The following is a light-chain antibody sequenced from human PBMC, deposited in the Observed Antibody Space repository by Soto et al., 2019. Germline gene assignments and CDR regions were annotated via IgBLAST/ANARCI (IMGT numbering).Light chain of an antibody. CDR3: CSYAGSVV. CDR1: SSDVGGYNY. Sequence: QSALTQPRSVSGSPGQSVPLSCTGTSSDVGGYNYVSWYQQHPGKAPKLMIYDVSKRPSGVPDRFSGSKSGNTASLTISGLQAEDEADYYCCSYAGSVVFGGGTKLTVL. J-gene: IGLJ2*01. V-gene: IGLV2-11*01. CDR2: DVS.